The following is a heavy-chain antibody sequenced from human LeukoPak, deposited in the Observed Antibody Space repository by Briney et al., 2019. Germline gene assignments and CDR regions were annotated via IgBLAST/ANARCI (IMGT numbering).Heavy chain of an antibody. CDR2: ISSTSRSYI. CDR3: AREGPWQLVNY. Sequence: GGSLRLSCAASGFTFSSYNMNWVRQAPGKGLEWVSSISSTSRSYIYYADSVKGRFTISRDNAKNSLYLQMNSLRAEDTAVYYCAREGPWQLVNYWGQGTLVTVSS. J-gene: IGHJ4*02. V-gene: IGHV3-21*01. D-gene: IGHD6-6*01. CDR1: GFTFSSYN.